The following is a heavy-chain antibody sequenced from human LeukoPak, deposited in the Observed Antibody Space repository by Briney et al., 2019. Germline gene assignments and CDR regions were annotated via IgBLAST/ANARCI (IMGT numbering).Heavy chain of an antibody. Sequence: PGGSLRLSCAASGFTFSDYYMSWIRQAPGKGLEWVSYISSSGSTIYYADSVRGRFTISRDNAKNSLYLQMNSLRAEDTAVYYCAKDPYYYDSSGPYYFDYWGQGTLVTVSS. V-gene: IGHV3-11*01. CDR2: ISSSGSTI. J-gene: IGHJ4*02. D-gene: IGHD3-22*01. CDR1: GFTFSDYY. CDR3: AKDPYYYDSSGPYYFDY.